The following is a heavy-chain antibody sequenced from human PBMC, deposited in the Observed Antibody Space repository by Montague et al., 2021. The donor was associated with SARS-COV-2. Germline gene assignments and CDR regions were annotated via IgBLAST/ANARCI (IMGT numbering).Heavy chain of an antibody. V-gene: IGHV4-39*01. CDR2: IYYSGST. CDR1: DDSISSSSYY. Sequence: SETLSLTCTVSDDSISSSSYYWAWLRQPPGKGLEWIGSIYYSGSTYYNPSLKSRVTISVDTSKKQFSLNLSSVTAADTAVFYCVRGRSGYFNPLDYRGQGTLVTVSS. CDR3: VRGRSGYFNPLDY. J-gene: IGHJ4*02. D-gene: IGHD3-3*01.